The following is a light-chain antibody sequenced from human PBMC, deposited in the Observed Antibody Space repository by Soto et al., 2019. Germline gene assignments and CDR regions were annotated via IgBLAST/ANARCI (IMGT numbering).Light chain of an antibody. Sequence: DIQMTQSPSTLSASVGDRVTITCRASQTISSWLAWYQQKPGKAPNLLIYDASTLERGVPSRFSGTGSGTEFTLTIDRLQPDDFATYYCQQYNSYSEAFGQGTKVDIK. V-gene: IGKV1-5*01. CDR2: DAS. CDR3: QQYNSYSEA. J-gene: IGKJ1*01. CDR1: QTISSW.